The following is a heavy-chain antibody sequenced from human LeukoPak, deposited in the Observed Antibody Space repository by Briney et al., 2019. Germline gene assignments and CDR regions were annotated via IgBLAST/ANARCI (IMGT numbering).Heavy chain of an antibody. CDR3: AKGRVIQLWSGFDY. V-gene: IGHV3-9*01. CDR2: ISWNSGSI. CDR1: GFTFDDYA. D-gene: IGHD5-18*01. J-gene: IGHJ4*02. Sequence: GGSLRLSCAASGFTFDDYAMHWVRQAPGKGLEWVSGISWNSGSIGYADSMKGRFTISRDNAKNSLYLQMNSLRAEDTALYYCAKGRVIQLWSGFDYWGQGTLVTVSS.